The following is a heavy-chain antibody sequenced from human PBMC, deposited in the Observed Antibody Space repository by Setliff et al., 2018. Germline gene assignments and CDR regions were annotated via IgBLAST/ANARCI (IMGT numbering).Heavy chain of an antibody. V-gene: IGHV1-18*01. J-gene: IGHJ3*01. CDR2: ISGHNGKT. D-gene: IGHD2-15*01. CDR3: ALSSLSLCNGGNCPNAFDV. CDR1: GYTFTYFG. Sequence: ASVKVSCKASGYTFTYFGVSWLRLAPGQGLEWMGWISGHNGKTIIEPKFQGRVALTTDTGSDTAYMELRTLRSDDTAVYFCALSSLSLCNGGNCPNAFDVWGQGTLVTVSS.